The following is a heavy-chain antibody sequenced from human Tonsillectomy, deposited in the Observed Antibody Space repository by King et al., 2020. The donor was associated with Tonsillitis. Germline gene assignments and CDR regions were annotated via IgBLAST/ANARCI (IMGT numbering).Heavy chain of an antibody. V-gene: IGHV1-69*06. Sequence: VQLVESGADVKKPGSSVKVSCKAFGGTFSNYAISWVRQAPGQGLEWMGGIIVMFGSTDYAQKFQGRVTITADKSTSTAYMELSSLRSEDTAVYYCAREGVNYYDSSGWDYWGQGTLVTVSS. CDR1: GGTFSNYA. J-gene: IGHJ4*02. CDR3: AREGVNYYDSSGWDY. CDR2: IIVMFGST. D-gene: IGHD3-22*01.